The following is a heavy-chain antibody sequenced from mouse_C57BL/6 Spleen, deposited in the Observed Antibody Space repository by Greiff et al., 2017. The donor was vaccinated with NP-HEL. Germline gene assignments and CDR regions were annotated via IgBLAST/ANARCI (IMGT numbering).Heavy chain of an antibody. CDR1: GYTFTSYW. Sequence: QVHVKQSGAELAKPGASVKLSCKASGYTFTSYWMHWVKQRPGQGLEWIGYINPSSGYTKYNQKFKDKATLTADKSSSTAYMQLSSLTYEDSAVYYCARIYYGNPFAYWGQGTLVTVSA. D-gene: IGHD2-1*01. CDR3: ARIYYGNPFAY. J-gene: IGHJ3*01. CDR2: INPSSGYT. V-gene: IGHV1-7*01.